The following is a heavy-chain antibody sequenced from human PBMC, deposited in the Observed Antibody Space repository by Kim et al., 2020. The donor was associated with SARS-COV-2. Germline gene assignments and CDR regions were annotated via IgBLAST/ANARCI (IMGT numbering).Heavy chain of an antibody. Sequence: GGNTYYADSVKGRFTISRDGSKNTVYLQMSSLGVDVAAVYYCVSLRGSSWGQGTLVSVSS. V-gene: IGHV3-53*01. D-gene: IGHD3-10*01. J-gene: IGHJ5*02. CDR3: VSLRGSS. CDR2: GGNT.